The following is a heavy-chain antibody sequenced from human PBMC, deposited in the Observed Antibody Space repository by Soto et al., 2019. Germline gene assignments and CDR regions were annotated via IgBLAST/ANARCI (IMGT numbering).Heavy chain of an antibody. CDR3: ARVSGRYSSGQNSFDP. CDR1: GGTFSSYT. D-gene: IGHD6-19*01. CDR2: IIPILGIA. Sequence: GASVKVSCKASGGTFSSYTISWVRQAPGQGLEWMGRIIPILGIANYAQKFQGRVTITADKSTSTAYMELNSLRAEDTALYYCARVSGRYSSGQNSFDPWGQGTLVTVSS. J-gene: IGHJ5*02. V-gene: IGHV1-69*02.